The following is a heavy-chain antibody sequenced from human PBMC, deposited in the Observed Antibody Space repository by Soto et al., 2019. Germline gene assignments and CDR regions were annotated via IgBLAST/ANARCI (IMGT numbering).Heavy chain of an antibody. Sequence: EVQLVETGGGLIQPGGSLRLSCAASGFTVSSNYMSWVRQAPGKGLEWVSVIYSGGSTYYADSVKGRFTIFRDNSKNTLYLQMNSLRAEDTAVYYCARDLVVVVPAAIRYYYYGMDVWGQGTTVTVSS. V-gene: IGHV3-53*02. J-gene: IGHJ6*02. D-gene: IGHD2-2*02. CDR2: IYSGGST. CDR3: ARDLVVVVPAAIRYYYYGMDV. CDR1: GFTVSSNY.